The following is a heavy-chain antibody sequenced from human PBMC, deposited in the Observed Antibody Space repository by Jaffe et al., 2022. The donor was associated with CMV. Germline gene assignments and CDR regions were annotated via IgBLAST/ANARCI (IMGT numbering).Heavy chain of an antibody. V-gene: IGHV1-24*01. Sequence: QVQLVQSGAEVKQPGASVKVSCKVSGYSLTQSSIHWVRQAPGKGLEWMGGFDPEDGEVIYAQKLQGRVSMTEDTSTDTVYMEVGSLTSEDTAVYYCTMLRRRLSLITVVGISHPKNEPANWFDPWGQGTLVTVSS. CDR2: FDPEDGEV. J-gene: IGHJ5*02. CDR3: TMLRRRLSLITVVGISHPKNEPANWFDP. D-gene: IGHD3-22*01. CDR1: GYSLTQSS.